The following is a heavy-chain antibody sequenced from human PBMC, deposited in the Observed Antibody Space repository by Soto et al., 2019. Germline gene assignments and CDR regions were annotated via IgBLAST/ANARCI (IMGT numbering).Heavy chain of an antibody. J-gene: IGHJ6*04. Sequence: QTLTLSFAISGDIVSSHSAAWNCIRQSPSSGLDWLGRAYYRSKWYNDYAVSLKSRITINPDTSKNQFSLQLNSVTPEDTAVYYCARAPLRNRADTAMEPTAYGMDVWGKGTTVTVSS. CDR1: GDIVSSHSAA. CDR3: ARAPLRNRADTAMEPTAYGMDV. V-gene: IGHV6-1*01. CDR2: AYYRSKWYN. D-gene: IGHD5-18*01.